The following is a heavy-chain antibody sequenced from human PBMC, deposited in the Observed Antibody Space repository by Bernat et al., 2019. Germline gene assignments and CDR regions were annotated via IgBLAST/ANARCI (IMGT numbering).Heavy chain of an antibody. CDR3: AKDGDGGSGTFDY. CDR2: ISYDGSDK. V-gene: IGHV3-30*01. Sequence: QVQLVESGGGVVQPGRSLRLSCAASGFTFGSHAMHWVRQAPGKGLEWVAVISYDGSDKYYADSVKGRFTISRDNSKNTVYLQMNSLRGEDTAVYYCAKDGDGGSGTFDYWGQGTLATVSS. D-gene: IGHD3-10*01. J-gene: IGHJ4*02. CDR1: GFTFGSHA.